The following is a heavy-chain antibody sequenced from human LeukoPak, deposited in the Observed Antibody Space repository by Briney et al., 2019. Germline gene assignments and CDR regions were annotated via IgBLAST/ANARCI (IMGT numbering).Heavy chain of an antibody. CDR1: GFPLETNA. J-gene: IGHJ4*02. CDR2: IGNTET. D-gene: IGHD5-18*01. V-gene: IGHV3-23*01. CDR3: AKDWIQFNRVFDCFDS. Sequence: GGSLRLSCATSGFPLETNAMSWVRQAPGKALEWVATIGNTETFYADSVTGRFTISRDNSKNTVNLQMNRLRVEDTAIYYCAKDWIQFNRVFDCFDSWGQGTLVTVSS.